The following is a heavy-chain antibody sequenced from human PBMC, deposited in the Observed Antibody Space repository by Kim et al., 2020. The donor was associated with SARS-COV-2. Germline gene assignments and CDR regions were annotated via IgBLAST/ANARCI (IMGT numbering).Heavy chain of an antibody. CDR3: AAFIAAAGFAEYFQH. D-gene: IGHD6-13*01. V-gene: IGHV4-59*01. Sequence: SETLSLTCTVSGGSISSYYWSWIRQPPGKGLEWIGYIYYSGSTNYNPSLKSRVTISVDTSKNQFSLKLSSVTAADTAVYYCAAFIAAAGFAEYFQHWGQGTLVTVSS. CDR2: IYYSGST. CDR1: GGSISSYY. J-gene: IGHJ1*01.